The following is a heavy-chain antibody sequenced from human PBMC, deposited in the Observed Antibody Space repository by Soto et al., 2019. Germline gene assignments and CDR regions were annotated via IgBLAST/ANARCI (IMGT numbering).Heavy chain of an antibody. J-gene: IGHJ4*02. CDR2: ISYDGSNK. CDR1: GFTFSSYA. CDR3: ARSLGMLLGLDY. V-gene: IGHV3-30-3*01. Sequence: GGSLRLSCAASGFTFSSYAVHWVRQAPGKGLEWVAVISYDGSNKYYADSVKGRFTISRDNSENTLWLQMNSLRVEDTAVYYCARSLGMLLGLDYWGQGTLVTVSS. D-gene: IGHD2-15*01.